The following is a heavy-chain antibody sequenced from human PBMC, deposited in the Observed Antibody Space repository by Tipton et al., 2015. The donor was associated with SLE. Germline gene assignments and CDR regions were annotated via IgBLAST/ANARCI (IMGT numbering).Heavy chain of an antibody. CDR2: IYYSGST. D-gene: IGHD6-6*01. V-gene: IGHV4-39*01. CDR3: ARHRGSSPPQGAGNWFDP. CDR1: GGSISSSSYY. J-gene: IGHJ5*02. Sequence: TLSLTCTVSGGSISSSSYYWGWIRQPPGKGLEWIGSIYYSGSTYYNPSLKSRVTISVDTSKNQFSLKLSSVTAADTAVYYCARHRGSSPPQGAGNWFDPWGQGTLVTVSS.